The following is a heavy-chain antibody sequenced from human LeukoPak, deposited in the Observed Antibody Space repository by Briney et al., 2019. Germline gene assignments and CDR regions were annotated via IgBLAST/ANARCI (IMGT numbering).Heavy chain of an antibody. D-gene: IGHD4-17*01. Sequence: SETLSLTCTVSGYSISTRYYWGWIRQPPGKGLEWIANIYYSGSTYYNPSLKSRVTISVDTSKNQFSLKLSPVTAADTAVYYCARAPGLTTVTTSFFDPWGQGTLVTVSS. CDR3: ARAPGLTTVTTSFFDP. J-gene: IGHJ5*02. V-gene: IGHV4-38-2*02. CDR1: GYSISTRYY. CDR2: IYYSGST.